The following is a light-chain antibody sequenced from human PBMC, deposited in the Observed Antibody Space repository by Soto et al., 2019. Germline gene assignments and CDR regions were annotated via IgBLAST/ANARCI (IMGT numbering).Light chain of an antibody. CDR2: ITN. CDR1: SGSVYTDYD. CDR3: ALYLNDEWI. V-gene: IGLV8-61*01. J-gene: IGLJ2*01. Sequence: QAVVTQEPSFSVSPGGTVTLTGGLSSGSVYTDYDPSWYQQAPGQAPRTLVYITNSRSPGVPDRFSGSILGNTAALTITGAKAEDESEYYCALYLNDEWIFGGGTKLTVL.